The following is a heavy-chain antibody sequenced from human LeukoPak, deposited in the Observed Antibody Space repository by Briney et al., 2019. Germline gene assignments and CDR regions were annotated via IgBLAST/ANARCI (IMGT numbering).Heavy chain of an antibody. Sequence: ASVKVSCKVSGYTLTELSMHWVRQAPGKGLEWMGGFDPEDGETIYAQKFQGRVTITADKSTSTAYMELSSLRSEDTAVYYCAREVVVDTAMVSEYYFDYWGQGTLVTVSS. CDR3: AREVVVDTAMVSEYYFDY. CDR1: GYTLTELS. D-gene: IGHD5-18*01. CDR2: FDPEDGET. J-gene: IGHJ4*02. V-gene: IGHV1-24*01.